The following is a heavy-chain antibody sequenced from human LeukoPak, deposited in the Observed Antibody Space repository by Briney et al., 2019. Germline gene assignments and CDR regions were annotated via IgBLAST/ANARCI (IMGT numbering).Heavy chain of an antibody. V-gene: IGHV3-33*01. CDR1: GYTFSSYG. J-gene: IGHJ4*02. CDR2: IWYDGSKK. Sequence: GGSLRLSCAASGYTFSSYGMHWVRQAPGKGLEWVAYIWYDGSKKEYVDSVKGRFTISRDDSKNTLYLQMNSLRAEDTAVYYCARAEQPPADWGQGTLVTVSS. D-gene: IGHD6-13*01. CDR3: ARAEQPPAD.